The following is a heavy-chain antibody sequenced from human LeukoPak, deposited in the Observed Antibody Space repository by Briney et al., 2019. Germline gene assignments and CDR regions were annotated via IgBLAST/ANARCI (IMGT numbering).Heavy chain of an antibody. J-gene: IGHJ4*02. Sequence: SETLSLTCTVSGGSISTYYWSWIRQPPGKGLEWIGFISDSGSTDYNPSLTSRVTISVDTSKNQFSLRLSSVTAADTAVYYCAKVIEQLPQGGDYWGQGTLVTVSS. CDR2: ISDSGST. CDR3: AKVIEQLPQGGDY. V-gene: IGHV4-59*08. CDR1: GGSISTYY. D-gene: IGHD6-6*01.